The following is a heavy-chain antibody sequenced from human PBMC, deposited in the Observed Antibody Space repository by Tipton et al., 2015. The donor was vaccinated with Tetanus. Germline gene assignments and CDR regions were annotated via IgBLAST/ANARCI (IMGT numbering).Heavy chain of an antibody. V-gene: IGHV5-51*01. D-gene: IGHD1-1*01. CDR3: ARRLGPYTGDQIWYFDL. CDR1: GYNFSYYS. Sequence: QSGPEVKKPGESLKISCQGSGYNFSYYSIGWVRHMPGKGLEWMGVVDPRDSGATYGPSFQGQVTISTDKSINTAYLQWGSLQASDTAMYYCARRLGPYTGDQIWYFDLWGRGTMITVSS. J-gene: IGHJ2*01. CDR2: VDPRDSGA.